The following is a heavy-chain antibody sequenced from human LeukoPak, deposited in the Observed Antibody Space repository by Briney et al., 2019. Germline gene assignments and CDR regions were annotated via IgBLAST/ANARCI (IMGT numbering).Heavy chain of an antibody. CDR1: GGSISSSSYY. J-gene: IGHJ3*02. V-gene: IGHV4-39*07. D-gene: IGHD3-22*01. CDR2: IYYSGST. CDR3: ARDHYDSSGDAFDI. Sequence: SETLSLTCTVSGGSISSSSYYWGWIRQPPGKGLEWIGSIYYSGSTYYNPSLKSRVTISVDTSKNQLSLKLSSVTAADTAVYYCARDHYDSSGDAFDIWGQGTMVTVSS.